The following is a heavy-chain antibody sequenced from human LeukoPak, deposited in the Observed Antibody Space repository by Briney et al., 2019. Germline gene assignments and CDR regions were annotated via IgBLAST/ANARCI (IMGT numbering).Heavy chain of an antibody. J-gene: IGHJ4*02. CDR2: IHPNTGDT. Sequence: ASVTVSCKASVYTFTDFYIHWVRQAPGRGLEWMGLIHPNTGDTYFAQKFQGRVTMTRDTSISTAYMELSRLRSDDTAVYYCARGPYGMATDFDYWGQGTLVTVSS. CDR3: ARGPYGMATDFDY. CDR1: VYTFTDFY. D-gene: IGHD5-24*01. V-gene: IGHV1-2*06.